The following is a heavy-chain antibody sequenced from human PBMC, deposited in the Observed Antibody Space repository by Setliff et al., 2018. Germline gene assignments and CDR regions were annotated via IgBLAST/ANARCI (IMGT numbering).Heavy chain of an antibody. CDR1: GGSFSTSSDY. V-gene: IGHV4-39*01. CDR2: INYSGRN. CDR3: ARQKYWSGYYGEGYYYYMDV. D-gene: IGHD3-3*01. J-gene: IGHJ6*03. Sequence: SETLSLTCNVSGGSFSTSSDYWGWIRQPPGKGLEWIGSINYSGRNYYNPSLKSRVTIFADTSKNQFSLLLNSVTAADTALHYCARQKYWSGYYGEGYYYYMDVWGKGTTVTVSS.